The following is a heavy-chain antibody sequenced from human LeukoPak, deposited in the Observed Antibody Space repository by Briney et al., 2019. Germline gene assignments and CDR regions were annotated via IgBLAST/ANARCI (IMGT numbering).Heavy chain of an antibody. CDR3: ASAANWNRYAGY. J-gene: IGHJ4*02. V-gene: IGHV1-2*02. D-gene: IGHD1-1*01. CDR1: GYTFTGYY. Sequence: SVKVSCKASGYTFTGYYMHWVQQAPGQGLEWMGWINPNSGGTNYAQKFQGRVTMTRDTSISTAYMELSRLRSDDTAVYYCASAANWNRYAGYWGQGTLVTVSS. CDR2: INPNSGGT.